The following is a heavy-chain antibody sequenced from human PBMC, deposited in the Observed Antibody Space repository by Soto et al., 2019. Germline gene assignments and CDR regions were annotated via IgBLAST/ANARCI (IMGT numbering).Heavy chain of an antibody. V-gene: IGHV3-21*01. CDR2: ISSSSTYI. CDR1: GFTFSSYS. Sequence: VPLVESGGGLVKPGGSLRLSCAASGFTFSSYSMNWVRQAPGKGLEWVSSISSSSTYIYYADSVKGRFIISRDNAKNSLYLQMNSLRAEDTAVCYCARMPPFVHCSGGICYSGEDYYYGMDVW. J-gene: IGHJ6*01. CDR3: ARMPPFVHCSGGICYSGEDYYYGMDV. D-gene: IGHD2-15*01.